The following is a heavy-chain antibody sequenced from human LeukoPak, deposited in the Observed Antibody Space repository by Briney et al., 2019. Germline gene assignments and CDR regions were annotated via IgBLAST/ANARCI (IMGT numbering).Heavy chain of an antibody. CDR3: ARAIVRGVELDY. J-gene: IGHJ4*02. D-gene: IGHD3-10*02. CDR1: GGSVSSRSYY. Sequence: SETLSLTCTVSGGSVSSRSYYWSWIRQPPGMGLEWIGYIYYSGSTNYNPSLKSRVSISVDTTKNQFSLSLTSVTAADTAVYFCARAIVRGVELDYWGQGILLTVSS. V-gene: IGHV4-61*01. CDR2: IYYSGST.